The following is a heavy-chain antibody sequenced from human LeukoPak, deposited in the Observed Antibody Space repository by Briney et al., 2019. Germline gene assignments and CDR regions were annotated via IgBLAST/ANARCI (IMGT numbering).Heavy chain of an antibody. V-gene: IGHV4-34*01. CDR2: INHSGST. D-gene: IGHD6-19*01. Sequence: PSETLSLTCAVYGGSFSGYYWSWIRQPPGKGLEWIGEINHSGSTNYNPSLKSRVTISVDTSKNQFSLKLSSVTAADTAVYHCARGHPGSSGWLGGFDYWGQGTLVTVSS. CDR1: GGSFSGYY. J-gene: IGHJ4*02. CDR3: ARGHPGSSGWLGGFDY.